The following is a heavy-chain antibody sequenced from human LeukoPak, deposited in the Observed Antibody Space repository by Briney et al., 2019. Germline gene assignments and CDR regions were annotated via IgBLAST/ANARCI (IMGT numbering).Heavy chain of an antibody. V-gene: IGHV3-23*01. CDR2: ISGSGGST. D-gene: IGHD4-17*01. J-gene: IGHJ6*02. CDR3: AKDLSTMTTVTTFYYGMDV. Sequence: GGSLRLSCAASGFTFSSYAMSWVRQAPGKGLEWVSAISGSGGSTYYADSVKGRFIISRDNSKNTLYLQMNSLRAEDTAVYYCAKDLSTMTTVTTFYYGMDVWGQGTTVTVSS. CDR1: GFTFSSYA.